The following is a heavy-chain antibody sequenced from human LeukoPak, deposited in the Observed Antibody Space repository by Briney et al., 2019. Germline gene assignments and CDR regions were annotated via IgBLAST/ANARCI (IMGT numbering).Heavy chain of an antibody. Sequence: PGGSLRLSCAAPGFTFSDYYMSWIRQAPGKGLEWVSYISSSGSTIYYADSVKGRFTISRDNAKNSLYLQMNSLRAEDTAVYYCARAKSSSWYSPDYWGQGTLVTVSS. CDR2: ISSSGSTI. D-gene: IGHD6-13*01. CDR1: GFTFSDYY. J-gene: IGHJ4*02. CDR3: ARAKSSSWYSPDY. V-gene: IGHV3-11*04.